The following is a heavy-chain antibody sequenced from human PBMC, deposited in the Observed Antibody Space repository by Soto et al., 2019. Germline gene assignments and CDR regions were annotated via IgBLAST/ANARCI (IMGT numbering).Heavy chain of an antibody. CDR3: ATLVWGKAFDY. D-gene: IGHD2-8*01. CDR1: GFAFSSYA. V-gene: IGHV3-30*09. Sequence: GGSLRLSCEGSGFAFSSYAMHWVRQAPGKGLEWVALIGNDGYNKDYADSVKGRFAVSRDNSEDTLFLQMSSLRPEDTAVYYCATLVWGKAFDYWGQGKSATFSS. J-gene: IGHJ4*02. CDR2: IGNDGYNK.